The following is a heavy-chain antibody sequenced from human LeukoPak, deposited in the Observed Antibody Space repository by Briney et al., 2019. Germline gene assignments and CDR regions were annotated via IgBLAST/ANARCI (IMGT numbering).Heavy chain of an antibody. CDR3: ARAYDFWSGYPYNWFDP. Sequence: PSETLSLTCTASGGSISSYYWSWIRQPPGKGLEWIGYIYYSGSTNYNPSLKSRVTISVDTSKNQFSLKLSSVTAADTAVYYCARAYDFWSGYPYNWFDPWGQGTLVTVSS. V-gene: IGHV4-59*01. J-gene: IGHJ5*02. CDR1: GGSISSYY. CDR2: IYYSGST. D-gene: IGHD3-3*01.